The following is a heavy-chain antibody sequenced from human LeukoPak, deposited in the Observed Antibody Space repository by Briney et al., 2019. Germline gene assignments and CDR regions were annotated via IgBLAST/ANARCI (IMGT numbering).Heavy chain of an antibody. D-gene: IGHD3-22*01. J-gene: IGHJ4*02. V-gene: IGHV3-21*01. CDR3: ARDLSYYDSSEDY. CDR1: GFTFSSYS. CDR2: ISSSSSYI. Sequence: GGSLRLSCAASGFTFSSYSMNWVRQAPGKGLEWVSSISSSSSYIYYADSVKGQFTISRDNAKNSLYLQMNSLRAEDTAVYYCARDLSYYDSSEDYWGQGTLVTVSS.